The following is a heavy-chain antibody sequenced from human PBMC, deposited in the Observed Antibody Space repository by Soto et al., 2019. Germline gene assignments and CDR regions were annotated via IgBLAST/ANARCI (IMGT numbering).Heavy chain of an antibody. CDR3: AHRVLRTVFGLVTTTAIYFDS. CDR2: IYWDDDK. Sequence: QITLNESGPTQVKPRQTLTLTCTFSGFSLTTSGVGVGWIRQSPGKAPEWLALIYWDDDKRYSPSLKSRLTITKDTSKNQVVLTMADLEPADTATYYCAHRVLRTVFGLVTTTAIYFDSWGQGTPVAVSS. D-gene: IGHD3-3*01. J-gene: IGHJ4*02. V-gene: IGHV2-5*02. CDR1: GFSLTTSGVG.